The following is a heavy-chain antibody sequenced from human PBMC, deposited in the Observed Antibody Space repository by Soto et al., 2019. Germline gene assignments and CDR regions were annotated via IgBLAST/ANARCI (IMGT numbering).Heavy chain of an antibody. Sequence: QVQLVQSGGEVRKAGASVRVSCKTSGYPFTSYDISWVRQAPGQGLEWMGWINPYNGDTNYTQTFQGRVTMTKDTSTTTVYMELRSLKFDDTAVYFCARAPVAGHFDNWGQGTLVTVSS. CDR3: ARAPVAGHFDN. D-gene: IGHD6-19*01. V-gene: IGHV1-18*04. CDR2: INPYNGDT. J-gene: IGHJ4*02. CDR1: GYPFTSYD.